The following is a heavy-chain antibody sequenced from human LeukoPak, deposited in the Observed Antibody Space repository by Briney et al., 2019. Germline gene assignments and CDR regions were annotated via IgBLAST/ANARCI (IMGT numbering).Heavy chain of an antibody. V-gene: IGHV3-30*02. Sequence: GGSLRLSCAASGFTFSSYGMHWVRHAPGKGLEWVAFIRYDGSNKYYADSVKGRFTISRDNTKNTLYLQMNSLRAEDTAVYYCAKDLSESGQLVRGGGYWGQGTLVTISS. CDR2: IRYDGSNK. CDR3: AKDLSESGQLVRGGGY. J-gene: IGHJ4*02. D-gene: IGHD6-6*01. CDR1: GFTFSSYG.